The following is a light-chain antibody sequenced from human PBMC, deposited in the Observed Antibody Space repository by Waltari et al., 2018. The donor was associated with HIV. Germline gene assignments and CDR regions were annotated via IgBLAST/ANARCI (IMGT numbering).Light chain of an antibody. Sequence: QSVLPQPPSVSGAPGQTVTASCTGSTSNLGATFDVHWYQHLPGTAPKLLIYGNNNRPSGVPARFSGSRSGSSASLAITGLQAEDEADYYCQSYDNVLTAVIFGGGTKVTVL. CDR2: GNN. J-gene: IGLJ2*01. CDR3: QSYDNVLTAVI. CDR1: TSNLGATFD. V-gene: IGLV1-40*01.